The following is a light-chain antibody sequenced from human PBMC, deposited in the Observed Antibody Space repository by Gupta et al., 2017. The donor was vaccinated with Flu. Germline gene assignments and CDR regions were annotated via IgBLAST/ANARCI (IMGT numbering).Light chain of an antibody. CDR3: QQSYSTPRT. J-gene: IGKJ1*01. Sequence: DVQMTQSPSSLSASVGDRVTVTCRASHSINTYLNWYQQKAGKVPRLLIYGASSLQSGVPSRFSGSGSGTDFTLTISSLQLEDFATYYCQQSYSTPRTFGQETKVEIK. V-gene: IGKV1-39*01. CDR2: GAS. CDR1: HSINTY.